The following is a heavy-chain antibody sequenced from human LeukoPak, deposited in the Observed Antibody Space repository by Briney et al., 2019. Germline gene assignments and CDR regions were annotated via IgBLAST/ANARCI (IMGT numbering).Heavy chain of an antibody. CDR1: GGTFSRYS. D-gene: IGHD6-13*01. J-gene: IGHJ4*02. CDR2: IIPIFGTA. V-gene: IGHV1-69*01. Sequence: SVKVSCKASGGTFSRYSIRWVRQAPGQGLEWMGGIIPIFGTANYAQKFQGRVTITADESTSTAYMELRSLRSDDTAVYYCARAGWEQLVRVTTYYFDYWGQGTLVTVSS. CDR3: ARAGWEQLVRVTTYYFDY.